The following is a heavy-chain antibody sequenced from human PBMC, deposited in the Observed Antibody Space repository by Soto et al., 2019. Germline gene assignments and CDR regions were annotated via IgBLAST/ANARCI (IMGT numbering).Heavy chain of an antibody. D-gene: IGHD2-15*01. CDR1: GFTFSSYG. V-gene: IGHV3-74*01. Sequence: GGSLRLSCAASGFTFSSYGMHWVRQAPGKGLVWVSRINSDGSSTSYADSVKGRFTISRDNSKNTLYLQMNSLRAEDTAVYYCARDERIVSTYYYYYGMDVWGQGTTVTVSS. CDR3: ARDERIVSTYYYYYGMDV. J-gene: IGHJ6*02. CDR2: INSDGSST.